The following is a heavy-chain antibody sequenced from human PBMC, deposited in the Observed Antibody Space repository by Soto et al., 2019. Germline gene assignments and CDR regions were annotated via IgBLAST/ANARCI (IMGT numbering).Heavy chain of an antibody. Sequence: QVQLVQSGAEVKKPGASVKVSCQASGYTFTSYAMHWVRQAPGQRLEWMGWINAGNGNTKYSQKFQGRVTITRDTSASTAYMELSSLRSEDTAVYYCARGLDYDYVWGSYRPGGYFDYWGQGTLVTVSS. CDR2: INAGNGNT. J-gene: IGHJ4*02. CDR3: ARGLDYDYVWGSYRPGGYFDY. V-gene: IGHV1-3*01. CDR1: GYTFTSYA. D-gene: IGHD3-16*02.